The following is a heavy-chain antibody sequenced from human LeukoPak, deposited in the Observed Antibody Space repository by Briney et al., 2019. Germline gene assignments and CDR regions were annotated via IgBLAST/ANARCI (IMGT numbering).Heavy chain of an antibody. CDR1: GFTFSSYA. Sequence: GRSLRLSCAASGFTFSSYAMHGVRQAPGKGLEWVAVISYDGSNKYYADSVKGRFTISRDNSQNKLYLQMNSLRAEDTAVYYCARDLPGIAVAGTTNYYYYGMDVWGEGPTVSVFS. CDR2: ISYDGSNK. D-gene: IGHD6-19*01. CDR3: ARDLPGIAVAGTTNYYYYGMDV. V-gene: IGHV3-30-3*01. J-gene: IGHJ6*02.